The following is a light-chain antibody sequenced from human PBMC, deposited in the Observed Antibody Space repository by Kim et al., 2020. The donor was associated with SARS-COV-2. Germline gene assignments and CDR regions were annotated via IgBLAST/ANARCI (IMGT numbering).Light chain of an antibody. V-gene: IGKV3-20*01. J-gene: IGKJ2*03. CDR2: STS. CDR3: QQYGYSLYS. Sequence: LSPGDTATLACRASQRVRSNALSWYQQKPGQDPRLLIYSTSDRATGIPDRFSGSGSGTDFTLTISRLEPEDLGVYYCQQYGYSLYSFGQGTKLEI. CDR1: QRVRSNA.